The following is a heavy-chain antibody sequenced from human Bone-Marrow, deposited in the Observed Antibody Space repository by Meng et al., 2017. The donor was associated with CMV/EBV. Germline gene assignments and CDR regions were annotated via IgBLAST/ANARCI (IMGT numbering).Heavy chain of an antibody. CDR2: ISSSSSYI. V-gene: IGHV3-21*01. Sequence: GGSLRLSCPASGFTFSSYSMNWVRQPPGKGREWVSSISSSSSYIYYADSVKGRFTISRDNAKNSLYLQMNSLRAEDTAVYYWASPVYVDAFDIWGQGTLVTVSS. CDR3: ASPVYVDAFDI. J-gene: IGHJ3*02. CDR1: GFTFSSYS. D-gene: IGHD1-14*01.